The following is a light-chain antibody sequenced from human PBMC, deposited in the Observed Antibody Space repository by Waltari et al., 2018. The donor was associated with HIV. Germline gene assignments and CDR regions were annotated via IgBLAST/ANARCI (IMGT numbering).Light chain of an antibody. J-gene: IGLJ2*01. Sequence: SYELTQPSSVSVSPGQTARITCPGDVLAKKNARWVQQKPGQAPVLVIYKDSERPSGIPARFSGSSSGTTVTLTISGAQVEDEADYYCYSAADNNLGVFGGGTKLTVL. CDR3: YSAADNNLGV. V-gene: IGLV3-27*01. CDR1: VLAKKN. CDR2: KDS.